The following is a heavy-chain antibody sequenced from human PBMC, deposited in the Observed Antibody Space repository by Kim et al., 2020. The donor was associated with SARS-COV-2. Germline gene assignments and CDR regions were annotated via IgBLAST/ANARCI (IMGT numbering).Heavy chain of an antibody. Sequence: KYSASSVKVRFTSSRYNSKITLYLRMNSLRAENTAVYYCARTPGYYDGMDVWGQGTTVTVSS. V-gene: IGHV3-33*01. J-gene: IGHJ6*02. CDR2: K. CDR3: ARTPGYYDGMDV.